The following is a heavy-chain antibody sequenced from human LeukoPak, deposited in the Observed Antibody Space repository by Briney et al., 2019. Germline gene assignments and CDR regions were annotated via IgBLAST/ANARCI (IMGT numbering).Heavy chain of an antibody. CDR2: INHSGST. D-gene: IGHD5-12*01. V-gene: IGHV4-34*01. CDR3: ARGRRDGYNLPYYFDY. CDR1: GGSFSGYY. Sequence: SETLSLTCAVYGGSFSGYYWSLIRQPPGKGLEWIGEINHSGSTNYNPSLKSRVTISVDTSKNQFSLKLSSVTAADTAVYYCARGRRDGYNLPYYFDYWGQGTLVTVSS. J-gene: IGHJ4*02.